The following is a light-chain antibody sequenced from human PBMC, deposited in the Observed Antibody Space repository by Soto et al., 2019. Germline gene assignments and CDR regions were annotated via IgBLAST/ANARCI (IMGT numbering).Light chain of an antibody. CDR3: QQYNNWPPYT. CDR1: QTIGTW. V-gene: IGKV1-5*03. J-gene: IGKJ2*01. Sequence: DIQMTQSPSTLSASVGDTVTITCRASQTIGTWLAWYQQKPAKAPKLLIYKASTLESGVPSRFSGSGSGTEFTLTISSLQADDFATYYCQQYNNWPPYTFGQGTKLEIK. CDR2: KAS.